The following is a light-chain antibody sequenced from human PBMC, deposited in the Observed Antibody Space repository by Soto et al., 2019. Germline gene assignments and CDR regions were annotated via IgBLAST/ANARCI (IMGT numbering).Light chain of an antibody. V-gene: IGLV2-14*01. J-gene: IGLJ1*01. CDR1: SSDVGGYNY. CDR2: EVS. CDR3: SSYTSSSTKV. Sequence: QSALTQPASVSGSPGQSITISCTGTSSDVGGYNYVSWYQQHPGKAPKLMIYEVSNRPSGVSNRFSGSKSGNKDSLTISGLQAEDEADYYCSSYTSSSTKVFGPGTKLTVL.